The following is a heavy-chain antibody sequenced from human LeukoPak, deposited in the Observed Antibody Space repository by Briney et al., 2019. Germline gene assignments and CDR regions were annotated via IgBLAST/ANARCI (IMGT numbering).Heavy chain of an antibody. CDR3: ARDRGTGGNHFDY. Sequence: ASVKVSCKASGYVFSGYYIHWVRQAPGQGLEWMGRINPNSGDTNYIQKFQGRVTMTRDTSISTAYMDLRSLKSDDTAAYYCARDRGTGGNHFDYWGQGTLVTVSS. D-gene: IGHD3/OR15-3a*01. V-gene: IGHV1-2*06. CDR2: INPNSGDT. J-gene: IGHJ4*02. CDR1: GYVFSGYY.